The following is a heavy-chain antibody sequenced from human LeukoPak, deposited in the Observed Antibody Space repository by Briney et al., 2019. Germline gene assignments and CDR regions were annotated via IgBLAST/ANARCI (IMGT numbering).Heavy chain of an antibody. CDR3: ARDLTMVRGVIRLFDY. Sequence: SETLSLTCTVSGGSISSYYWSWIREPPGKGLEWIGYIYYSGSTNYNPSLKSRVTISVDTSKNQFSLKLSSVTAADTAVYYCARDLTMVRGVIRLFDYWGQGTLVTVSS. V-gene: IGHV4-59*01. CDR1: GGSISSYY. D-gene: IGHD3-10*01. J-gene: IGHJ4*02. CDR2: IYYSGST.